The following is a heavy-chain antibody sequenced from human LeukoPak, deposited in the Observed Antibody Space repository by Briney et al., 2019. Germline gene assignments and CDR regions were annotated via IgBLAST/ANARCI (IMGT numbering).Heavy chain of an antibody. Sequence: GGSLRLSCVASGFTFSSHEMNWVRQAPGKGLEWISYINGRGRVVDYAASVKGRFTISRDNAQNSLFLQMNNLSDEDTAVYYCARDGDRGWNLDCGGQGNLVTVSS. CDR2: INGRGRVV. CDR1: GFTFSSHE. D-gene: IGHD1-1*01. V-gene: IGHV3-48*03. J-gene: IGHJ4*02. CDR3: ARDGDRGWNLDC.